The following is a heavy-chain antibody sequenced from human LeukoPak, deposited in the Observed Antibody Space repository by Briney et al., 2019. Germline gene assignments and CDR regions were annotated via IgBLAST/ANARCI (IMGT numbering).Heavy chain of an antibody. J-gene: IGHJ4*02. CDR2: ISYDGSHK. V-gene: IGHV3-30*18. Sequence: GGSLRLSCTASGFTFSAYGMHWVRQAPGKGLEWLALISYDGSHKYFADSVKGRFTISRDISKSTLYLQMNSLRDEDTALYYCAKYGSGTYYNGLHWGQGTLVTVSS. CDR1: GFTFSAYG. CDR3: AKYGSGTYYNGLH. D-gene: IGHD3-10*01.